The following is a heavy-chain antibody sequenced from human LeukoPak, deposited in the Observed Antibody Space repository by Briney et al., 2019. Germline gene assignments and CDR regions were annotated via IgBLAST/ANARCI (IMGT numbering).Heavy chain of an antibody. CDR3: AREGGRAAAGRFDY. J-gene: IGHJ4*02. D-gene: IGHD6-13*01. V-gene: IGHV3-30*02. CDR2: IQNDGSDK. CDR1: EINFRTSG. Sequence: PGGSLRLSCAASEINFRTSGMHWVRQAPGKGLEWVTFIQNDGSDKYYAASVKGRFTISRDNSKNTVYLHMNSLRADDTALYYCAREGGRAAAGRFDYWGQGTLVTVSS.